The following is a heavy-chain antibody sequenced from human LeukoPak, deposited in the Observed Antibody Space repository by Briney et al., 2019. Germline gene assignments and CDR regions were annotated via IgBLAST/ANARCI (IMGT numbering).Heavy chain of an antibody. CDR1: GFTFSSYG. V-gene: IGHV3-33*01. Sequence: GGSLRLSCAASGFTFSSYGMHWVRQAPGKGLEWVAVIWYDGSNKYYADSVKGRFTISRDNSKKTLYLQMNSLRAEDTAVYYCARFERVDDADPYPMDVWGRGTTVTVSS. CDR2: IWYDGSNK. J-gene: IGHJ6*02. CDR3: ARFERVDDADPYPMDV. D-gene: IGHD5-12*01.